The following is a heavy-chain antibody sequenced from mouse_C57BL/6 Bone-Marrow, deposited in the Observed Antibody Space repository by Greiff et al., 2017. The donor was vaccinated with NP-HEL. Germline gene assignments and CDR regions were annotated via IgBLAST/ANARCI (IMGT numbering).Heavy chain of an antibody. CDR2: IYPRSGNT. D-gene: IGHD2-1*01. CDR1: GYTFTSYG. J-gene: IGHJ3*01. CDR3: ARGYGNFWFAY. V-gene: IGHV1-81*01. Sequence: VKLVESGAELARPGASVKLSCKASGYTFTSYGISWVKQRTGQGLEWIGEIYPRSGNTYYNEKFKGKATLTADKSSSTAYMELRSLTSEDSAVYFCARGYGNFWFAYWGQGTLVTVSA.